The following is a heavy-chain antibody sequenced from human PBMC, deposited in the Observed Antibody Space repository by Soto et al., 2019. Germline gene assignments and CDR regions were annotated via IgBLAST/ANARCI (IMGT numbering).Heavy chain of an antibody. V-gene: IGHV1-2*02. D-gene: IGHD3-3*01. CDR2: INPNSGGT. J-gene: IGHJ6*03. Sequence: ASVKVSCKASGYTFTGYYMHWVRQAPGQGLEWMGWINPNSGGTNYAQKFQGRVTITADKSTSTAYMELSSLRSEDTAVYYCARDNPHVLRFLEWSHPNHYYMDVWGKGTTVTVSS. CDR3: ARDNPHVLRFLEWSHPNHYYMDV. CDR1: GYTFTGYY.